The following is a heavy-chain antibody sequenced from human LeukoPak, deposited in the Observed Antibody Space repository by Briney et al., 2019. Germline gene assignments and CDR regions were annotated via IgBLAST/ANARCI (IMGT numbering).Heavy chain of an antibody. V-gene: IGHV4-34*01. J-gene: IGHJ6*02. CDR1: GGSFSGYY. Sequence: SETLSLTCAVYGGSFSGYYWSWIRQPPGKGLEWIGEINHSGSTNYNPSLKSRVTISVDTSKNQFSLKLSSVTAADTAVYYCARDWHSSSWYPNYYYGMDVWGRGTTVAVSS. CDR3: ARDWHSSSWYPNYYYGMDV. CDR2: INHSGST. D-gene: IGHD6-13*01.